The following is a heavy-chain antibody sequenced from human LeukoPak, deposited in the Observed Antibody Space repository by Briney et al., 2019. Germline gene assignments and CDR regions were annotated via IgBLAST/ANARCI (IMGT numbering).Heavy chain of an antibody. V-gene: IGHV3-23*01. CDR1: GFTFSSYA. D-gene: IGHD3-10*01. Sequence: PGGSLRLSCAASGFTFSSYAMSWVRQAPGKGLEWVSAISGSGGSTYYADSVKGRFTISRDNSKNTLYLQMNSLRAEDTAVYYCAKDKQVLGVIIGWFDPWGQGTLVTVSS. CDR2: ISGSGGST. J-gene: IGHJ5*02. CDR3: AKDKQVLGVIIGWFDP.